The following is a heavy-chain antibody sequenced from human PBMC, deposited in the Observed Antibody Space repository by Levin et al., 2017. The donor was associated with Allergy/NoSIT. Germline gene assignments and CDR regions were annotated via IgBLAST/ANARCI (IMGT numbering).Heavy chain of an antibody. D-gene: IGHD3-22*01. CDR1: GFSLSTRGMC. J-gene: IGHJ5*02. V-gene: IGHV2-70*01. CDR2: IDWDDDK. CDR3: ARMSYFDSSGYYIGRGWFDP. Sequence: SGPTLVKPTQTLTLTCTFSGFSLSTRGMCVSWIRQPPGKAPEWLALIDWDDDKYYSTSLKTRLTIFKDTSKNQVVLTMTNMDPVDTATYYCARMSYFDSSGYYIGRGWFDPWGQGTLVTVSS.